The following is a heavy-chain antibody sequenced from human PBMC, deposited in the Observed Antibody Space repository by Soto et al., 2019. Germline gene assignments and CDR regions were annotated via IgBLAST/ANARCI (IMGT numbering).Heavy chain of an antibody. CDR3: ARVMITVGGVIVPFADY. V-gene: IGHV1-18*01. D-gene: IGHD3-16*02. CDR2: ISAYNGNT. Sequence: QVQLVQSGAEVKKPGASVKVSCKASGYTFTSYGISWVRQAPGQGLEWMGWISAYNGNTNYAQKLQGIVTMTTDTSTSKAYMEMRSLRSDATAVYYCARVMITVGGVIVPFADYWGQGPLVTVSS. CDR1: GYTFTSYG. J-gene: IGHJ4*02.